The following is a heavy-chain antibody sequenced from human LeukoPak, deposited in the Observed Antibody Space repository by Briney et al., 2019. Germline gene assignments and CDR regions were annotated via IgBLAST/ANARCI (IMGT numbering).Heavy chain of an antibody. CDR3: ARTTSLTASGYDY. CDR1: GYTFTNYH. D-gene: IGHD4-17*01. Sequence: ASVKVSCKASGYTFTNYHINWVRQASGQGLEWMGWINPYTDDRGYAQRFQGRVTITRDTSISTAYMELRSLRSEDTAVYFCARTTSLTASGYDYWGQGTLVTVSS. CDR2: INPYTDDR. V-gene: IGHV1-8*03. J-gene: IGHJ4*02.